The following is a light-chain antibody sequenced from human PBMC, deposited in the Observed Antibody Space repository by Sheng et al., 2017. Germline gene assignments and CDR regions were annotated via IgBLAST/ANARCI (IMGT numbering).Light chain of an antibody. V-gene: IGKV3-11*01. J-gene: IGKJ5*01. CDR3: QQRSNWPIT. Sequence: EFVLTQSPATLSLSPGERATLSCRASQSVYNYLGWYQQKPGQAPRLLIYDASNRATGIPARFSGSGSGTDFTLTISSLEPEDFAIYYCQQRSNWPITFGQGTRLEIK. CDR1: QSVYNY. CDR2: DAS.